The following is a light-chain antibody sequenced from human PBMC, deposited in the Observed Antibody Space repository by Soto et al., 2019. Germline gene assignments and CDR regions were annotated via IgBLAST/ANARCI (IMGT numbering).Light chain of an antibody. CDR3: QQFGSSPWT. Sequence: EIVMTQSPSTLSVYPGERATLSCRASQSVSSTLAWYQQKPGQAPRLLIYGASSRASGIPDRFSGSGSGTDFTLTINRLEPEDFALYYCQQFGSSPWTVAQGTKVDIK. V-gene: IGKV3-20*01. CDR1: QSVSST. J-gene: IGKJ1*01. CDR2: GAS.